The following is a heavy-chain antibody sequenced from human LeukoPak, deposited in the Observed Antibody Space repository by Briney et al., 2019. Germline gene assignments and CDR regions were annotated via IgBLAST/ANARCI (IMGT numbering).Heavy chain of an antibody. D-gene: IGHD3-10*01. CDR3: ARTSPLWFGGSFDC. CDR1: GGSISSYY. Sequence: PSETLSLTCTVSGGSISSYYWSWIRQPPGKGLEWIGYIYYSGSTNYNPSLKSRVTISVDTSKNQFSLKLSSVTAADTAVYYCARTSPLWFGGSFDCWGQGTLVTVSS. CDR2: IYYSGST. V-gene: IGHV4-59*01. J-gene: IGHJ4*02.